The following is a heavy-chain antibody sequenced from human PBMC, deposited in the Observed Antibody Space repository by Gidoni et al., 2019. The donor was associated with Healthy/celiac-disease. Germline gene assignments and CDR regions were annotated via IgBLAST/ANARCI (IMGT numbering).Heavy chain of an antibody. CDR2: INHSGST. CDR1: GGSFSGYY. Sequence: QVQLQQWGAGLLKHSETLSLTCAVYGGSFSGYYWSWIRQPPGKGLEWIGEINHSGSTNYNPSLKSRVTISVDTSKNQFSLKLSSVTAAATAVYYCASINWGSSRLFDYWGQGTLVTVSS. J-gene: IGHJ4*02. CDR3: ASINWGSSRLFDY. D-gene: IGHD7-27*01. V-gene: IGHV4-34*01.